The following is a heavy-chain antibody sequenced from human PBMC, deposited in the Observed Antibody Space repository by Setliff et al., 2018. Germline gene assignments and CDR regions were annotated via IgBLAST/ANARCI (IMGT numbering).Heavy chain of an antibody. CDR3: VPGRGS. CDR1: GFTFSSCA. J-gene: IGHJ5*02. CDR2: ISSSGSI. V-gene: IGHV3-48*03. D-gene: IGHD6-25*01. Sequence: PGGSLRLSCAASGFTFSSCAMNWVRQGPGKGLEWVSYISSSGSIYYANSVKGRFTISRDNAKNSLYLQMNSLRVEDTAVYYCVPGRGSWGQGALVTVSS.